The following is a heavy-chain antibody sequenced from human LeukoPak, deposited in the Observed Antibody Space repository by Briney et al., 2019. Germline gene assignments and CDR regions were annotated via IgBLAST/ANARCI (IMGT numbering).Heavy chain of an antibody. CDR3: ARDKMGAWAGSFDP. CDR2: IHYSGST. J-gene: IGHJ5*02. Sequence: PSETLSLTCTLSGGSISSNTYYWGWIRQPPGKGLEWIGSIHYSGSTYYNPSLKSRVTISVDTSKNQFSLKLSSVTAADTAVYYCARDKMGAWAGSFDPWGQGTLVTVSS. CDR1: GGSISSNTYY. V-gene: IGHV4-39*07. D-gene: IGHD1-26*01.